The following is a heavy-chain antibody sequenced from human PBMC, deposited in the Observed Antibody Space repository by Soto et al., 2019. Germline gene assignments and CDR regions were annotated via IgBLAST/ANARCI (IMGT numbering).Heavy chain of an antibody. CDR1: GFTFSSYA. CDR2: ISGNSGKT. V-gene: IGHV3-23*01. J-gene: IGHJ4*01. Sequence: EVQLLESGGGLVQPGGSLRLSCTASGFTFSSYAMSWVRQAPGKELEWVSTISGNSGKTNYAESVKGRFSISRDNSKNTVHLQLDSLRAEDTAVYFFTNLGVVLMELYYFHQWGHGTLVTVSS. D-gene: IGHD2-8*01. CDR3: TNLGVVLMELYYFHQ.